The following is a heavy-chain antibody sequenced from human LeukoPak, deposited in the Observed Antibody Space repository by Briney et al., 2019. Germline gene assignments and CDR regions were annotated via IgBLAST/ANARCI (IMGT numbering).Heavy chain of an antibody. Sequence: SETLSLTCAVYGGSFSGYYWSWIRQPPGKGLEWIGEINHSGSTNYNPSLKSRVTISVDTSKNRFSLKLSSVTAADTAVYYCVMVRGVIKSFYFDYWGQGTLVTVSS. CDR1: GGSFSGYY. J-gene: IGHJ4*02. V-gene: IGHV4-34*01. CDR2: INHSGST. CDR3: VMVRGVIKSFYFDY. D-gene: IGHD3-10*01.